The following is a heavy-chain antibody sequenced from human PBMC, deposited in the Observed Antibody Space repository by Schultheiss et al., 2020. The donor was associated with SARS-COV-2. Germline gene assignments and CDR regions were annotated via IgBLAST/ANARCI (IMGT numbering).Heavy chain of an antibody. CDR1: GGTFSSYA. Sequence: SVKVSCKASGGTFSSYAISWVRQAPGQGLEWMGGIIPIFGTANYAQKFQGRVTITADKSTSTAYMELSSLRSEDTAVYYCARESRDGYTFYDYYGMDVWGQGTTVTVSS. CDR3: ARESRDGYTFYDYYGMDV. V-gene: IGHV1-69*06. J-gene: IGHJ6*02. CDR2: IIPIFGTA. D-gene: IGHD5-24*01.